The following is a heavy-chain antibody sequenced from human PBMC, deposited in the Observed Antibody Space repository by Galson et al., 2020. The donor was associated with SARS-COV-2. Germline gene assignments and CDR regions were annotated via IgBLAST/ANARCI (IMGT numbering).Heavy chain of an antibody. Sequence: ASVKVSCKVSGYTLTELSMHWVRQAPGNGLEWMGGFDPEDGETIYAQKFQGRVTMTEDTSTDTADMELSSLRSEDTAVYYCATAPGIAAAGWFDPWGQGTLVTVSS. D-gene: IGHD6-13*01. CDR1: GYTLTELS. J-gene: IGHJ5*02. CDR3: ATAPGIAAAGWFDP. V-gene: IGHV1-24*01. CDR2: FDPEDGET.